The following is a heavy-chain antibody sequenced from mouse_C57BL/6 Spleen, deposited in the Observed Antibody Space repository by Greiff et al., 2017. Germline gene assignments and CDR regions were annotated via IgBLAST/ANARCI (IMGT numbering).Heavy chain of an antibody. Sequence: EVKLVESGGGLVKPGGSLKLSCAASGFTFSSYAMSWVRQTPEKRLEWVATISDGGSYTYYPDNVKGRFTISRDNAKNNLYLQMSHLKSEDTAMYYCARGREHWYFDVWGTGTTVTVSS. J-gene: IGHJ1*03. CDR2: ISDGGSYT. V-gene: IGHV5-4*03. CDR3: ARGREHWYFDV. CDR1: GFTFSSYA.